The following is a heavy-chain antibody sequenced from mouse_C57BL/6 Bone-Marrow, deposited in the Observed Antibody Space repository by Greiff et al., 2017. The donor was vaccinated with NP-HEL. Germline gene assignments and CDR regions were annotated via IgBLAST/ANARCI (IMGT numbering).Heavy chain of an antibody. J-gene: IGHJ4*01. V-gene: IGHV5-12*01. CDR2: ISNGGGST. CDR1: GFTFSDYY. Sequence: DVMLVESGGGLVQPGGSLKLSCAASGFTFSDYYMYWVRQTPEKRLEWVAYISNGGGSTYYPDTVKGRFTISRDNAKNTLDLQMSRLKSEDTAIYYCARGISYAMDYWGQGTSVTVSS. CDR3: ARGISYAMDY.